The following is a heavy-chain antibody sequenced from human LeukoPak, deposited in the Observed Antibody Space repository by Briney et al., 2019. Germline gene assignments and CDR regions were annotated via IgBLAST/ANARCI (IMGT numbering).Heavy chain of an antibody. V-gene: IGHV1-2*02. CDR2: INPNSGDT. J-gene: IGHJ4*02. CDR3: ARAVSVTVRPLGDY. CDR1: GYTFTSYG. D-gene: IGHD6-6*01. Sequence: ASVKVSCKASGYTFTSYGISWVRQAPGQGLEWMGWINPNSGDTNYAQKFQGRVTMTRDTSISTACMELSRLRSDDTAVYYCARAVSVTVRPLGDYWGQGTLVTVSS.